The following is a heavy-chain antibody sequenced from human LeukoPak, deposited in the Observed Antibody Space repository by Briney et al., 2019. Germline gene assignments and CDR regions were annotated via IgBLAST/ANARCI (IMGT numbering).Heavy chain of an antibody. D-gene: IGHD1-1*01. CDR1: GFPFIEYS. CDR3: ARDHNYAFDN. Sequence: GGSLRLSCTASGFPFIEYSMNWVRQAPGKGLEWISYIGIDSGNTKYADSVRGRFTISADKAKNSLYLQMKSLRVEDTAVYYCARDHNYAFDNWGQGTLVSVAS. CDR2: IGIDSGNT. J-gene: IGHJ4*02. V-gene: IGHV3-48*01.